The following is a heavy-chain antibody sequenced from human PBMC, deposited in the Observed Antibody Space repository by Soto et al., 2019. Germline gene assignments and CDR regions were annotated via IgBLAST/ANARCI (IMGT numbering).Heavy chain of an antibody. V-gene: IGHV3-33*01. CDR3: ATTGPY. CDR2: IWFDGSNK. J-gene: IGHJ4*02. CDR1: GFTFSSYG. Sequence: QVQLVESGGGVVQPGRSLRLSCAASGFTFSSYGMHWVRQAPGKGLEWVAVIWFDGSNKFYADSVKGRFTISSDNSKNTVSLQMNSLRDEGSAAYYCATTGPYWGQGTLVTVSS.